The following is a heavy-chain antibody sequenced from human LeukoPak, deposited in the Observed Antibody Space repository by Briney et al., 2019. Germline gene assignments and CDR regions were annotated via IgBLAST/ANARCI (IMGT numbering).Heavy chain of an antibody. V-gene: IGHV3-33*01. D-gene: IGHD2-2*02. CDR3: AAGGCSSTSCYIVNWFDP. Sequence: PGGSLRLSCAASGFTFSSYGMHWVRQAPGKGLEWVAVIWYDGSNKYYADSVKGRFTISRDNSKNTLYLQMNSLRAEDTAVYYCAAGGCSSTSCYIVNWFDPWGQGTLVTVSS. J-gene: IGHJ5*02. CDR2: IWYDGSNK. CDR1: GFTFSSYG.